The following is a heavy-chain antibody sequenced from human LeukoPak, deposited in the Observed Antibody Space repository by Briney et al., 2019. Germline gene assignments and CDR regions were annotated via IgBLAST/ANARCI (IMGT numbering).Heavy chain of an antibody. D-gene: IGHD3-9*01. CDR2: ISAYNGNT. CDR1: GYTFTSYG. J-gene: IGHJ5*02. V-gene: IGHV1-18*01. CDR3: ARDGYGSDILTGYYYNWFDP. Sequence: ASVKVSCKASGYTFTSYGISWVRQAPGQGLEWMGWISAYNGNTNYAQKLQGRVTMTTDTSTSTAYMELRSLRSDDTAVYYCARDGYGSDILTGYYYNWFDPWGQGTLVTVSS.